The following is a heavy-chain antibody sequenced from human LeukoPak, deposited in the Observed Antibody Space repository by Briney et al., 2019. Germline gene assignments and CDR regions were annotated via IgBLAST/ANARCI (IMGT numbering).Heavy chain of an antibody. CDR2: IRYDGSNK. V-gene: IGHV3-30*02. Sequence: GGSLRLSCAASEFTFSSYGMHWVRQAPGKGLEWVAFIRYDGSNKYYADSVKGRFTISRDNSKNTLYLQMNSLRAEDTAVYYCAKDHISSSWPLGPDYWGQGTLVTASS. D-gene: IGHD6-13*01. CDR1: EFTFSSYG. J-gene: IGHJ4*02. CDR3: AKDHISSSWPLGPDY.